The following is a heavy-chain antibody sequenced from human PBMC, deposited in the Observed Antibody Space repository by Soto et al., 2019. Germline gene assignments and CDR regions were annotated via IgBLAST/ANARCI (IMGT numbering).Heavy chain of an antibody. CDR1: GFTFSTYA. Sequence: EVQLLESGGGLVQPGGSLRLSCAASGFTFSTYALNWVRQAPGKGLEWVSAIGGRGGSTYLADSVKGRFSISRDSSKNTLYLQMNSLRAEDTAVYYCAKDGYGDRPYYFDFWGQGTLVTVSS. J-gene: IGHJ4*02. CDR3: AKDGYGDRPYYFDF. V-gene: IGHV3-23*01. D-gene: IGHD4-17*01. CDR2: IGGRGGST.